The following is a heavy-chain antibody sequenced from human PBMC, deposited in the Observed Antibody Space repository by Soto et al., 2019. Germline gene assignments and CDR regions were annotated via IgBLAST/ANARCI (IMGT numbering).Heavy chain of an antibody. CDR2: FDPEDGET. D-gene: IGHD6-19*01. CDR1: GYTLTELS. V-gene: IGHV1-24*01. CDR3: ATECRIAVAAPSGFFDY. Sequence: ASVKVSCKVSGYTLTELSMHWVRQAPGKGLEWMRGFDPEDGETIYAQKFQGRVTMTEDTSTDTAYMELSSLRSEDTAVYYCATECRIAVAAPSGFFDYWGQGTLVTVYS. J-gene: IGHJ4*02.